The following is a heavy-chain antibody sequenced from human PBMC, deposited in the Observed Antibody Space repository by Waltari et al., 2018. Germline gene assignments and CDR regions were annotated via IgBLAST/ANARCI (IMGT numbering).Heavy chain of an antibody. Sequence: QVQLVESGGGLVKSGGSLRLSCAASGFTFNHHYMTWIRQAPGKGLEWVSYISSSSGTIYYADSVKGRITISRDNAKNSLYLQMNSLRADDTAVYYCARVISGWSFDYWGQGTLVTVSS. D-gene: IGHD6-19*01. CDR2: ISSSSGTI. V-gene: IGHV3-11*01. CDR1: GFTFNHHY. J-gene: IGHJ4*02. CDR3: ARVISGWSFDY.